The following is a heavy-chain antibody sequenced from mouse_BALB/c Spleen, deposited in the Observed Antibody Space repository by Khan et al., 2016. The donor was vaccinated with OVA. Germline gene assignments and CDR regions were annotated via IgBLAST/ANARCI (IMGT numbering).Heavy chain of an antibody. CDR1: GYSITSGYA. V-gene: IGHV3-2*02. Sequence: VQLKQSGPGLVKPSQSLSLTCTVTGYSITSGYAWNWIRQFPGNKLEWMGYISYSGVTSYTPSLKSRISITRDTSKNQFFLQLNSVTTEDTATYYCARGNYYGDDFDYWGQGTTLTVSS. CDR3: ARGNYYGDDFDY. D-gene: IGHD1-1*01. J-gene: IGHJ2*01. CDR2: ISYSGVT.